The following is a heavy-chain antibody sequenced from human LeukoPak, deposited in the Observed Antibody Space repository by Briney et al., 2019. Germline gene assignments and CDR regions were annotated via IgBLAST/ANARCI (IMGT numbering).Heavy chain of an antibody. Sequence: SQTLSLTCTVSGGSISSGDYYWSWIRHPPWKGLEWIGYIYYSGSIYYNPSLKRRVTISVHTSKNQFSLQLSSVTAADTAVYYCARVSSWELLRDWFDPWGQGTLVTVSS. D-gene: IGHD1-26*01. CDR1: GGSISSGDYY. CDR2: IYYSGSI. J-gene: IGHJ5*02. CDR3: ARVSSWELLRDWFDP. V-gene: IGHV4-30-4*08.